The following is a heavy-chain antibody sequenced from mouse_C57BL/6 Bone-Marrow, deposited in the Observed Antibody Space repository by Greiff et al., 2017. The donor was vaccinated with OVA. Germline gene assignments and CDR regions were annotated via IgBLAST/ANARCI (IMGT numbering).Heavy chain of an antibody. D-gene: IGHD2-3*01. CDR1: GYSITSGYY. V-gene: IGHV3-6*01. CDR3: ARDGDGYSEGFAY. Sequence: EVQLQESGPGLVKPSQSLSLTCSATGYSITSGYYWNWIRQFPGNKLEWMGYISYDGSTNYNPSLKNRISITRDTAKNQSCLQLNSVTTEDTATSYCARDGDGYSEGFAYWGQGTLVTVSA. CDR2: ISYDGST. J-gene: IGHJ3*01.